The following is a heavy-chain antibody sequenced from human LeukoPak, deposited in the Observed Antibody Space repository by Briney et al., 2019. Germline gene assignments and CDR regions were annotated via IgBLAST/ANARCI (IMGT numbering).Heavy chain of an antibody. V-gene: IGHV1-69*05. Sequence: ASVKVSCKASGGTFSGHAISWVRQAPGQGLEWMGGTIPIFGATNYTQRLQGRITITTDESTTTAYMELTSLRSEDTAVYFCAGGDPFNYYMDVWGKGTSVTVFS. CDR1: GGTFSGHA. D-gene: IGHD4-17*01. CDR3: AGGDPFNYYMDV. CDR2: TIPIFGAT. J-gene: IGHJ6*03.